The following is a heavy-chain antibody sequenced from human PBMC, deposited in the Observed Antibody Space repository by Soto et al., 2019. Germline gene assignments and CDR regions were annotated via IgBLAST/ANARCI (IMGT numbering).Heavy chain of an antibody. V-gene: IGHV3-74*03. CDR3: ARGSEAYYYYYGMDV. CDR1: GFTFSGYW. J-gene: IGHJ6*02. Sequence: GGSLRLSCAASGFTFSGYWMHWVRQAPGKGLVWVSHISYDGTETTYADSVKGRFTISRDNPKGTLYLQMNSVRAEDTGVYYCARGSEAYYYYYGMDVWGQGTTVTVS. CDR2: ISYDGTET.